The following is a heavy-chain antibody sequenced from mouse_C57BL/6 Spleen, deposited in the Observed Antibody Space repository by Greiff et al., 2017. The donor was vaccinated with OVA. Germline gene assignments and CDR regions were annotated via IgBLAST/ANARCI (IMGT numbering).Heavy chain of an antibody. CDR3: ARGRDD. V-gene: IGHV1-69*01. CDR2: IDPSDSYT. CDR1: GYTFTSYW. J-gene: IGHJ2*01. Sequence: QVQLQQPGAELVMPGASVKLSCKASGYTFTSYWMHWVKQRPGQGLEWIGEIDPSDSYTNYNQKFKGKSTLTVDKSSSTAYMQLSSLTSEDSAVYYCARGRDDWGQGTTLTVSS. D-gene: IGHD1-1*01.